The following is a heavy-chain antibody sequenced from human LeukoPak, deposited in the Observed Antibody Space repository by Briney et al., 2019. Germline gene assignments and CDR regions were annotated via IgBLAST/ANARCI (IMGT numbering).Heavy chain of an antibody. V-gene: IGHV4-59*08. CDR1: GGSISRYY. CDR3: ARHGENSGNRMPFDS. Sequence: SETLSLTCTVSGGSISRYYWSWIRQPPGKGLEWIAYIYYSGTTNYNPSLKSRVTISVDTSKNQFSLKLSSVTAADTAVYYCARHGENSGNRMPFDSWGQGTLVTVSS. J-gene: IGHJ4*02. CDR2: IYYSGTT. D-gene: IGHD4-23*01.